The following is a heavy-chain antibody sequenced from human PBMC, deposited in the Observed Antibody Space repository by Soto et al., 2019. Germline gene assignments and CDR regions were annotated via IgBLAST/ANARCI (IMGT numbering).Heavy chain of an antibody. J-gene: IGHJ4*02. Sequence: GGSLRLSCAASGFTFSSYGMHWVRQAPGKGLEWVAVISYDGSNKYYADSVKGRFTISRDNSKNTLYLQMNSLRAEDTAVYYCAKDRIWYYYDSSGYYLPRGPLDYWGQGTLVTVSS. V-gene: IGHV3-30*18. CDR2: ISYDGSNK. D-gene: IGHD3-22*01. CDR3: AKDRIWYYYDSSGYYLPRGPLDY. CDR1: GFTFSSYG.